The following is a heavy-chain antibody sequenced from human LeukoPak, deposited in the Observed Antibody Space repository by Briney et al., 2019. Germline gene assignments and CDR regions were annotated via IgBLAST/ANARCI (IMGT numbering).Heavy chain of an antibody. CDR1: GYSFTSYA. J-gene: IGHJ6*02. V-gene: IGHV1-18*01. D-gene: IGHD6-13*01. CDR3: ARDPLRSTWSTYYNALDV. CDR2: ISAYNGNT. Sequence: GASVKVSCKASGYSFTSYAINWVRQAPGQGLEWMGWISAYNGNTDYAQKLQGRVTMTTDTSTSTAYMELRSLTSDDTAVYYRARDPLRSTWSTYYNALDVWGQGATVTVSS.